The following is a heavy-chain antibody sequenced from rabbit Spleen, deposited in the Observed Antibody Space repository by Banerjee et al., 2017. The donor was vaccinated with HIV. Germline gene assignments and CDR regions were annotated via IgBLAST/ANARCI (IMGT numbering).Heavy chain of an antibody. CDR3: ARRDIIYGASNL. J-gene: IGHJ4*01. D-gene: IGHD2-1*01. CDR1: GFTLSSYW. CDR2: IDTGYSGFT. V-gene: IGHV1S40*01. Sequence: QSLEESGGDLVKPGASLTLTCTASGFTLSSYWMCWVRQAPGKGLEWIACIDTGYSGFTYFATWAKGRFTCSKTSSTTVTLQMTSLTAADTATYFCARRDIIYGASNLWGPGTLVTVS.